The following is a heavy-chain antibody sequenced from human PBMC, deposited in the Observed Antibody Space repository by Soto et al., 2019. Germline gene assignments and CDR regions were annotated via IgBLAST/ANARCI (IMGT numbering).Heavy chain of an antibody. V-gene: IGHV3-21*01. CDR1: GFTFTRYS. CDR3: ARESEDLTSKFDY. CDR2: ISSTTNYI. Sequence: GGSLRLSCAASGFTFTRYSMNWVRQAPGKGLEWVSSISSTTNYIYYADSMKGRFTVSRDNAKNSVYLEMNSLSAEDTAVYYCARESEDLTSKFDYWGQGTLVTVPS. J-gene: IGHJ4*02.